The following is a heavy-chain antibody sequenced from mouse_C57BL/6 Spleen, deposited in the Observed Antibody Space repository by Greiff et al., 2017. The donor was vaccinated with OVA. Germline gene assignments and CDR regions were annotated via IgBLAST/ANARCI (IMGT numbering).Heavy chain of an antibody. J-gene: IGHJ2*01. Sequence: QVQLQQSGPELVKPGASVKISCKASGYAFSSYWMNWVKQRPGKGLEWIGWIYPGDGDTNYNGKFKGKATLTADKSSSTAYMQLSSLTSEDSSVYFGARPKLGHEGYYVDYWGQGTTLTVSS. CDR3: ARPKLGHEGYYVDY. CDR1: GYAFSSYW. V-gene: IGHV1-82*01. D-gene: IGHD4-1*01. CDR2: IYPGDGDT.